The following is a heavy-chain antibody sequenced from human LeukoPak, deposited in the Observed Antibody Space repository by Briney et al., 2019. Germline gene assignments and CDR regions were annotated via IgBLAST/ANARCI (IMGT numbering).Heavy chain of an antibody. Sequence: GGSLRLSCAVSGFTFSSHWMTWVRQAPGRGPECVANINKDGSKKYYVDSVKGRFTISRDNAKNSLYLQMNSLRAEDTAVYYCARAADYDSSGPLDYWGQGTLVTVSS. J-gene: IGHJ4*02. D-gene: IGHD3-22*01. CDR1: GFTFSSHW. V-gene: IGHV3-7*01. CDR3: ARAADYDSSGPLDY. CDR2: INKDGSKK.